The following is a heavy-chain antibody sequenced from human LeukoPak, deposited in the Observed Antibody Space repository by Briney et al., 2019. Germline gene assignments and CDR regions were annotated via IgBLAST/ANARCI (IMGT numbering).Heavy chain of an antibody. CDR1: GFSFSSYS. D-gene: IGHD2-2*01. CDR2: ISHSGSYI. Sequence: GGSLRLSCAASGFSFSSYSMNWVRQAPGKGLEWVSSISHSGSYIYYADSVKGRFTISRDNAKNSLFLQMNSLRAEDTAVYFCARDSTPSPRYCSSTSCFKYYFDYWGQGTLVTVSS. CDR3: ARDSTPSPRYCSSTSCFKYYFDY. J-gene: IGHJ4*02. V-gene: IGHV3-21*01.